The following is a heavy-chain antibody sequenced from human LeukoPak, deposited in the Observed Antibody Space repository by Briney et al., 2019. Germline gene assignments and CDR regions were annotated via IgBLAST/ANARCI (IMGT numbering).Heavy chain of an antibody. Sequence: GGSLRLSCAASGFTFSSYAMSWVRQAPGKGLEWVSAISGSGGSTYYADSVKGRFTISRDNSKNTLYLRMNSLRAEDTAVYYCAKGKTRVTKAFDYWGQGTLVTVSS. CDR3: AKGKTRVTKAFDY. CDR2: ISGSGGST. D-gene: IGHD4-17*01. V-gene: IGHV3-23*01. CDR1: GFTFSSYA. J-gene: IGHJ4*02.